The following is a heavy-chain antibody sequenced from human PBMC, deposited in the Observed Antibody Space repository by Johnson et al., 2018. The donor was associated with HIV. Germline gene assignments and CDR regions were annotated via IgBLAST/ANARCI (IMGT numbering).Heavy chain of an antibody. CDR2: IKQDGSQK. CDR3: AREDSVYVPDAFDI. Sequence: VQLVESGGGVVQPGRSLRLSCAASGFTFSTHWMTWVRQAPGKGLEWVANIKQDGSQKYYADSVKGRFTISRDNSKNTLYLQMNSLRAEDTALYYCAREDSVYVPDAFDIWGQGTSVTVSS. V-gene: IGHV3-7*03. D-gene: IGHD5/OR15-5a*01. CDR1: GFTFSTHW. J-gene: IGHJ3*02.